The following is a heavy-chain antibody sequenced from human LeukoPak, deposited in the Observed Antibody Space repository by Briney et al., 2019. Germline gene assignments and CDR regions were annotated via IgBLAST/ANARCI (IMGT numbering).Heavy chain of an antibody. D-gene: IGHD3-9*01. CDR3: ARSRRLVIPGELDY. V-gene: IGHV3-23*01. J-gene: IGHJ4*02. CDR2: ISGSGGSS. CDR1: GFTFTSYA. Sequence: GGSLRLSCAASGFTFTSYAMSWVRQAPGKGLEWVSGISGSGGSSYYADSVKGRFTISRDNSKNTLYLQMNSLRAEDTAVYYCARSRRLVIPGELDYWGQGTLVTVSS.